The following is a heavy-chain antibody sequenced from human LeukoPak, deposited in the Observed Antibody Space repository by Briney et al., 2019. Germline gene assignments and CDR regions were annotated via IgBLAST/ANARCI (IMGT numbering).Heavy chain of an antibody. D-gene: IGHD6-19*01. V-gene: IGHV4-59*01. CDR3: ARVTPIAVAGSTFDY. CDR1: GGSFSGYY. J-gene: IGHJ4*02. Sequence: SETLSLTCAVYGGSFSGYYWSWIRQPPGKGLEWIGYIYYSGSTNYNPSLKSRVTISVDTSKNQFSLKLSSVTAADTAVYYCARVTPIAVAGSTFDYWGQGTLVTVSS. CDR2: IYYSGST.